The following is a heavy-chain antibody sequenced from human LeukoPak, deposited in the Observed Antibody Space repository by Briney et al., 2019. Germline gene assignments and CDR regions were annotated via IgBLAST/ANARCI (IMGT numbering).Heavy chain of an antibody. CDR2: INWNGETI. CDR1: GFSFEDNG. CDR3: ATHSYYYGSGSYPHYLDY. D-gene: IGHD3-10*01. Sequence: GGSLRLSCAASGFSFEDNGTSWVRQAPGKGLEWVSGINWNGETIGYVDSVKGRFTISRDNAKNSLYLQMNSLRAEDTALYYCATHSYYYGSGSYPHYLDYWGQGTLVTVSS. J-gene: IGHJ4*02. V-gene: IGHV3-20*04.